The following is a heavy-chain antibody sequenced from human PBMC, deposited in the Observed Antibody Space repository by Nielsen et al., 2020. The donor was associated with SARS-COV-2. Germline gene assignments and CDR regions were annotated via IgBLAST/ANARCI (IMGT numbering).Heavy chain of an antibody. D-gene: IGHD4-11*01. J-gene: IGHJ6*02. CDR2: IIPIFGTA. V-gene: IGHV1-69*13. CDR3: AREGPHSNYYYYYGMDV. Sequence: SVKVSCKASGYTFTSYYIHWVRQVPGQGLEWMGGIIPIFGTANYAQKFQGRVTITADESTSTAYMELSSLRSEDTAVYYCAREGPHSNYYYYYGMDVWGQGTTVTVSS. CDR1: GYTFTSYY.